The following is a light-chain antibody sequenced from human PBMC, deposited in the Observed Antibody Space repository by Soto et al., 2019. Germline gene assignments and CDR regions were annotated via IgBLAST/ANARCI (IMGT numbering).Light chain of an antibody. CDR1: QSVSSH. CDR3: QQRADWWT. Sequence: EIVVTQSPATLSLSPGERATLSCRASQSVSSHLAWYQQKPGQAPRLLIYDASNRATGIPARFSGSGSGTDFTLTISSLEPEDFAVYYCQQRADWWTFGQGTKVELK. CDR2: DAS. J-gene: IGKJ1*01. V-gene: IGKV3-11*01.